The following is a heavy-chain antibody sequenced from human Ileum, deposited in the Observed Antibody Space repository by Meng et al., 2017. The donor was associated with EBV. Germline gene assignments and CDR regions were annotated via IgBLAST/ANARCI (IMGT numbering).Heavy chain of an antibody. J-gene: IGHJ5*02. Sequence: QGHLQGSGPGLVSPSETLSLTCAVSGGSRSSMGNYLSWIRQPPGKGLEWIGYKYHSGSTYYNPSLKSRVTMSVETSRNQFSLKLSSVTAADTAVYYCARRGGYDILTPVGWFDPWGQGTLVTVSS. D-gene: IGHD3-9*01. CDR2: KYHSGST. CDR1: GGSRSSMGNY. CDR3: ARRGGYDILTPVGWFDP. V-gene: IGHV4-30-4*01.